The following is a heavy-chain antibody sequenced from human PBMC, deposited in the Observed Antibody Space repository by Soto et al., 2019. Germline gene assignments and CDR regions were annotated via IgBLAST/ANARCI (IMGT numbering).Heavy chain of an antibody. D-gene: IGHD3-16*01. V-gene: IGHV1-18*01. CDR1: GYIFVNYG. J-gene: IGHJ6*02. CDR2: ISPYTGNT. Sequence: QVQLVQSGDEVKKPGASVKVSCKASGYIFVNYGIAWVRQAPGQGLEWMGWISPYTGNTHSATKVQGRLTMTTDTSTSKAYMDLGSLTSDDTAVYYCVMVDNYVTPTPQDVWGQATTVTVSS. CDR3: VMVDNYVTPTPQDV.